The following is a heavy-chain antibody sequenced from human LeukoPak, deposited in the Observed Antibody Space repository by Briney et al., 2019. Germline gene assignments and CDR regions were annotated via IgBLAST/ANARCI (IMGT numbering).Heavy chain of an antibody. CDR3: ARGNDFWSGYYWVNFDY. CDR1: GFIFSSYS. V-gene: IGHV3-21*01. D-gene: IGHD3-3*01. Sequence: GGSLRLSCVASGFIFSSYSVNWVRQAPGKGLEWVSSISSSSIHISYADSVTGRFTISRDNAKNSLYLQMNSLRAEDTAVYYCARGNDFWSGYYWVNFDYWGQGTLVTVSS. CDR2: ISSSSIHI. J-gene: IGHJ4*02.